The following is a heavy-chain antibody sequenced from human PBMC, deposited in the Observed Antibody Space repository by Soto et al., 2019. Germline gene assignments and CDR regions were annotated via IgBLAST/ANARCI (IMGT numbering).Heavy chain of an antibody. J-gene: IGHJ4*02. CDR1: GGSISSYY. CDR3: ARQDYYDSSGSFDY. D-gene: IGHD3-22*01. CDR2: IYYSGST. V-gene: IGHV4-59*08. Sequence: PSETLSLTCTVSGGSISSYYWSWIRQPPGKGLEWIGYIYYSGSTNYNPSLKSRVTISVDTSKNQFSLKLSSVTAADTAVYYCARQDYYDSSGSFDYWGQGTLVTVSS.